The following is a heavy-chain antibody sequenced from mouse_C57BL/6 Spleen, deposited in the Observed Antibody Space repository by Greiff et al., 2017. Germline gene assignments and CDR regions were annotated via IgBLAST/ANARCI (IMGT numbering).Heavy chain of an antibody. J-gene: IGHJ2*02. V-gene: IGHV3-6*01. Sequence: LLESGPGLVKPSQSLPLTCSVTGYSITSGYYWNWIRQFPGNKLEWMGYISYDGSNNYNPSLKNRISITRATSKNQFFLRLNSVTTEATATYYCAVGSSPYSFDYWGQGTSRPVSS. D-gene: IGHD1-1*01. CDR2: ISYDGSN. CDR1: GYSITSGYY. CDR3: AVGSSPYSFDY.